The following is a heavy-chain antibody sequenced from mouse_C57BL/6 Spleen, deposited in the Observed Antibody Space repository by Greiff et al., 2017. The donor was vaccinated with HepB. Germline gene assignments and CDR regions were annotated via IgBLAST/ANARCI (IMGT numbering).Heavy chain of an antibody. D-gene: IGHD2-2*01. Sequence: VQLQQPGAELVKPGASVKLSCKASGYTFTSYWMHWVKQRPGQGLEWIGMIHPNSGSTNYNEKFKSKATLTVDKSSSTAYMQLSSLTSEDSAVYYCARWEVTTRAMDYWGQGTSVTVSS. V-gene: IGHV1-64*01. CDR3: ARWEVTTRAMDY. CDR2: IHPNSGST. J-gene: IGHJ4*01. CDR1: GYTFTSYW.